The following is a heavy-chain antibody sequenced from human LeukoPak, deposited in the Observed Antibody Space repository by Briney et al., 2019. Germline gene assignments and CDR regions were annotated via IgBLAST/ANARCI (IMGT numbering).Heavy chain of an antibody. Sequence: ASVKVSCKASGYTFTSYDINWVRQATGQGLEWMGWMNPNSGNTGYAQKFQGRVTMTRNTSISTAYMELSSLRSEDTAVYYCARTGTYYDFWSGYYDAFGIWGQGTMVTVSS. CDR3: ARTGTYYDFWSGYYDAFGI. J-gene: IGHJ3*02. CDR1: GYTFTSYD. D-gene: IGHD3-3*01. V-gene: IGHV1-8*01. CDR2: MNPNSGNT.